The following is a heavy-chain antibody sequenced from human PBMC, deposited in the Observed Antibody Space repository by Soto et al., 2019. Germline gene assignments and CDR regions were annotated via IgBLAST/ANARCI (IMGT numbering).Heavy chain of an antibody. J-gene: IGHJ4*02. CDR1: GFTFSSYA. D-gene: IGHD2-15*01. CDR2: ISGSGSST. V-gene: IGHV3-23*01. Sequence: EVQLLESGGGLVQPGGSLTLSCAASGFTFSSYAMSWVRQAPGKGLEWVSVISGSGSSTYYADSVKGRFTISRDNSKSTLYLQMNSLRVEDTAVYYCARGTCRSGGSCYSTFDYWGQGTLVTVSS. CDR3: ARGTCRSGGSCYSTFDY.